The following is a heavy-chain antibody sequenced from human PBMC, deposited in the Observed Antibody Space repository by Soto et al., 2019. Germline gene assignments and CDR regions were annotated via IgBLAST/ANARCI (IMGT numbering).Heavy chain of an antibody. Sequence: QVQLVQSGAEVKKPGASVKVSCKVSGYTLSELFVHWVRQAPGKGLEWLGGFDPEEGNTIYAQNFRGGVTMTDDTSTDTAHMELSSLRSDDTAVYYCATGFPQWELLQYWGQGTLLTVSS. J-gene: IGHJ4*02. CDR2: FDPEEGNT. CDR1: GYTLSELF. D-gene: IGHD1-26*01. V-gene: IGHV1-24*01. CDR3: ATGFPQWELLQY.